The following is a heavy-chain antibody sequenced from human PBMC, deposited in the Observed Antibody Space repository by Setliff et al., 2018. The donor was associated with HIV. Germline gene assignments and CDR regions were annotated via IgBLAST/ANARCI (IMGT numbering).Heavy chain of an antibody. CDR3: TRGGFGDFYYYYMDV. D-gene: IGHD3-10*01. J-gene: IGHJ6*03. CDR1: GFTFGDYA. V-gene: IGHV3-49*04. CDR2: IRSKAYGGTA. Sequence: PGESLKISCIASGFTFGDYAMTWVRQAPGKGLEWVGFIRSKAYGGTAEYAASVKGRFTISRDDSKSIAYLQMNSLKTEDTAVYYCTRGGFGDFYYYYMDVWGKGTTVTVSS.